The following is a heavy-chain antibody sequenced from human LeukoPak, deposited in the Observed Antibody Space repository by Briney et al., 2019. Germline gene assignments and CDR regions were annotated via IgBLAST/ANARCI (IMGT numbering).Heavy chain of an antibody. CDR2: IYYSGST. CDR1: GGSISSGDYY. Sequence: SETLSLTCTVSGGSISSGDYYWSWIRQPPGKGLEWIGYIYYSGSTNYNPSLKSRVTISVDTSKNQFSLKLSSVTAADTAVYYCARHGRSGDYVSYFYYYGMDVWGQGTTVTVSS. CDR3: ARHGRSGDYVSYFYYYGMDV. J-gene: IGHJ6*02. D-gene: IGHD4-17*01. V-gene: IGHV4-61*08.